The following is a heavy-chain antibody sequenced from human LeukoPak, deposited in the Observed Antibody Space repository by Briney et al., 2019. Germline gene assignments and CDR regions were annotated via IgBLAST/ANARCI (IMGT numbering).Heavy chain of an antibody. J-gene: IGHJ4*02. CDR1: GGTFSSYA. V-gene: IGHV1-69*13. CDR3: ARAYYYGSGSYYTGRLDY. D-gene: IGHD3-10*01. CDR2: IIPIFGTA. Sequence: SVKVSCKASGGTFSSYAISWVRQAPGQGLEWMGGIIPIFGTANYAQKFQGRVTITADESTSTAYMELSSLRSEDTAVYYCARAYYYGSGSYYTGRLDYWGLGTLVTVSS.